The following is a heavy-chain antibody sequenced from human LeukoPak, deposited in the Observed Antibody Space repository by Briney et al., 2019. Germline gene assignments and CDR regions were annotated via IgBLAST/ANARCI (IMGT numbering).Heavy chain of an antibody. V-gene: IGHV3-66*01. J-gene: IGHJ4*02. CDR3: ARTATRYCTGTSCRYYVDY. D-gene: IGHD2-2*01. Sequence: PGGSLRLSCAASGFTVINNYMTWVRQAPGKGLQWVSVIYPDGNTYYADSVEGRFTISRDSSKDTLYLQLNSLRVEDTAVYFCARTATRYCTGTSCRYYVDYWGQGTLVTVSS. CDR2: IYPDGNT. CDR1: GFTVINNY.